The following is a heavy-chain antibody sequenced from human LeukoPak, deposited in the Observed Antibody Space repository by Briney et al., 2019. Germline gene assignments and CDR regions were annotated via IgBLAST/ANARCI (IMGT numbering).Heavy chain of an antibody. Sequence: SETLSLTCTVSGCTVSSYYWRWIRQPPGKGLEWIGNIYYSGSTNYNPSLKSRLTISVDTSKNQFSLNLTSVTAADTAIYYCARVDYASGYFDYWGQGSLVTVSS. D-gene: IGHD3-10*01. CDR3: ARVDYASGYFDY. CDR1: GCTVSSYY. V-gene: IGHV4-59*02. J-gene: IGHJ4*02. CDR2: IYYSGST.